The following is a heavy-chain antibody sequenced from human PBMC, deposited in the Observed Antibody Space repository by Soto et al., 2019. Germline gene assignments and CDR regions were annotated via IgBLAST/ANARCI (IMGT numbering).Heavy chain of an antibody. CDR1: GFTFSSYA. Sequence: GGSLRLSCAASGFTFSSYAMSWVRQAPGKGLEWVSAISGSGGSTYYADSVKGRFTISRDNSKNTLYLQMNSLRAEDTVVYYCAKLLCFGELLYLDYWGQGTLVTVSS. D-gene: IGHD3-10*01. J-gene: IGHJ4*02. V-gene: IGHV3-23*01. CDR2: ISGSGGST. CDR3: AKLLCFGELLYLDY.